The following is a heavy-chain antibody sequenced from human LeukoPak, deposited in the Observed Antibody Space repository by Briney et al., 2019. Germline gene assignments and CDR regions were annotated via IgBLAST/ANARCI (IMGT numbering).Heavy chain of an antibody. J-gene: IGHJ4*02. D-gene: IGHD7-27*01. CDR2: ISAYNGNT. V-gene: IGHV1-18*01. Sequence: GASVKVSCKASGYTFTSYGISWVRQAPGQGLEWMGWISAYNGNTNYAQKLQGRVTITADESTSTAYMELSSLRSEDTAAYYCARDLGTPLDYWGQGTLVTVSS. CDR3: ARDLGTPLDY. CDR1: GYTFTSYG.